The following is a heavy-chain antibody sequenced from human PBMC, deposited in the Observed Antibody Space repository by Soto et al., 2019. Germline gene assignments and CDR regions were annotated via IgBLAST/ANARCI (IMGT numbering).Heavy chain of an antibody. V-gene: IGHV3-15*07. Sequence: EVQLVESGGGLVKPGGSLRLSCAASGFTFSNAWMNWVRQAPGKGLEWVGRIKSKTDGGTTDYAAPVKGRFTISRDDSKNTRYRQINSLKTEDTAVYYCTTASYYDFWSGYYADYYYYGMDVWGQGTTVTVSS. D-gene: IGHD3-3*01. CDR2: IKSKTDGGTT. J-gene: IGHJ6*02. CDR3: TTASYYDFWSGYYADYYYYGMDV. CDR1: GFTFSNAW.